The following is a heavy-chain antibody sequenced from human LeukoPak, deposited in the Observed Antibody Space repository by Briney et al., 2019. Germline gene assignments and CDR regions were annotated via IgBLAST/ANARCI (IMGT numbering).Heavy chain of an antibody. Sequence: SDTLSLTCTLSGGSISRYYRTWLRQPPGKGLEWLGYIYYTGATSYNPTLKSRVTISVDTSKNQFSLKVTSVTTADTAVYYCAKYGGSGWVIDNWGQGTLVTVSS. CDR3: AKYGGSGWVIDN. J-gene: IGHJ4*02. CDR1: GGSISRYY. V-gene: IGHV4-59*08. D-gene: IGHD6-19*01. CDR2: IYYTGAT.